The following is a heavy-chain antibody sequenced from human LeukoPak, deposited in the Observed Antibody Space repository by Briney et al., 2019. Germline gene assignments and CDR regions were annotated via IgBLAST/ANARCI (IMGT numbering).Heavy chain of an antibody. CDR1: GFTFINAW. CDR2: ISGRGGVT. J-gene: IGHJ4*02. CDR3: AKDTVPAVAVPY. V-gene: IGHV3-23*01. Sequence: GGSLRLSCAASGFTFINAWMAWVRQAPGKGLEWVSAISGRGGVTYYADSVKGRFTISRDNSKNTLYLQMNSLRAEDTAVYYCAKDTVPAVAVPYWGQGTLVTVSS. D-gene: IGHD6-19*01.